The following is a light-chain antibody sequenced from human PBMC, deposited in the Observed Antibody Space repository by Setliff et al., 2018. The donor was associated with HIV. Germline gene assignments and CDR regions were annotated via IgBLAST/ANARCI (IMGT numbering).Light chain of an antibody. J-gene: IGLJ1*01. CDR2: DAT. CDR3: SSYAGSNTYV. V-gene: IGLV2-14*03. CDR1: SSDIGGYNY. Sequence: QSALTQPASVIGSPEQSITISCNGTSSDIGGYNYVSWYQQHPDTVPKPIIYDATNRPSGISDRFSGSKSADAASLTISGLQVEDESDYYCSSYAGSNTYVFGTGTKV.